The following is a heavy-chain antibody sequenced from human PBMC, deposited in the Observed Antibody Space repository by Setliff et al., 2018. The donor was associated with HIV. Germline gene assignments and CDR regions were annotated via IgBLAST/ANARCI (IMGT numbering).Heavy chain of an antibody. D-gene: IGHD4-17*01. CDR3: ARERLPYGAPFFDY. J-gene: IGHJ4*02. CDR1: GGSISGTNYV. V-gene: IGHV4-39*07. Sequence: TLSLTCTVYGGSISGTNYVWGWIRQTPRKGLEWIGTIHYSGSTYYNPSLKSRVTISVDTSKNHFSLKLSSVTAADTAVYYCARERLPYGAPFFDYWGQGTLVTVSS. CDR2: IHYSGST.